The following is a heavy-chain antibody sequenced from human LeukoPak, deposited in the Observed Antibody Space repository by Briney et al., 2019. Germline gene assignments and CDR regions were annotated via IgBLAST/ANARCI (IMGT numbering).Heavy chain of an antibody. V-gene: IGHV3-7*03. J-gene: IGHJ6*02. D-gene: IGHD6-13*01. Sequence: GGSLRLSCAASGFTFSRYWMSWVRQAPRKGLEWVANIKQDGSEKYYVDSVKGRFTISRDNAKNSLYLQMNSLRAEDTAVYYCAKAILAAAGPYGMGVWGQGTTVTVSS. CDR3: AKAILAAAGPYGMGV. CDR2: IKQDGSEK. CDR1: GFTFSRYW.